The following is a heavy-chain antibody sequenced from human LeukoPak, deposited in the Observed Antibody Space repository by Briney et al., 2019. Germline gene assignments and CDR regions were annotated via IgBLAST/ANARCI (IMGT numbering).Heavy chain of an antibody. D-gene: IGHD3-22*01. CDR2: INTDGSST. CDR3: ARWDGSGYYSLDY. V-gene: IGHV3-74*01. J-gene: IGHJ4*02. CDR1: GFTFTSYW. Sequence: SGGSLRLSCAASGFTFTSYWMYWVRQAPGKGLVYVSRINTDGSSTNYADSVTGRFTISRDNAKNTLYLQMNGLRAEDTAVYYCARWDGSGYYSLDYWGQGTLVTVSS.